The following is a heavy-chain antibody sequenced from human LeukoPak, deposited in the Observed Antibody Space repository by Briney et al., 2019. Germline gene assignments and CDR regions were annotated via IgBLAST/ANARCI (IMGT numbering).Heavy chain of an antibody. CDR3: ARGWLAETTVVTPYNY. D-gene: IGHD2-21*02. J-gene: IGHJ4*02. CDR1: GGTFSSTT. Sequence: SVKVSCKASGGTFSSTTINWVRQAPGQGLEWMGGITPIFRTPNYAQKFQGRVTITAVESVSTAYMELSSLRSEDTAVYYCARGWLAETTVVTPYNYWGQGTLVTVSS. CDR2: ITPIFRTP. V-gene: IGHV1-69*13.